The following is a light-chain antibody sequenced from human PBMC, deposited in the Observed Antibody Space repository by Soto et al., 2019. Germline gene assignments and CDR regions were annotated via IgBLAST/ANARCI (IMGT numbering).Light chain of an antibody. CDR2: EVT. CDR1: RSDIGVYNY. J-gene: IGLJ3*02. Sequence: SVLTQPASVSGSPGQSITISCTGTRSDIGVYNYVSWYQQHPGKAPKLIICEVTNRPSGVSSRFSGSKSGNTASLTISGLRAEDEADYYCTSFTTTNIWVFGGGTKLTVL. V-gene: IGLV2-14*01. CDR3: TSFTTTNIWV.